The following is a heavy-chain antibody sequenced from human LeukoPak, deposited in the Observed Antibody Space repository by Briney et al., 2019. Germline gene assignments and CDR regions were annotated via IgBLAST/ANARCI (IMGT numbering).Heavy chain of an antibody. CDR3: ARVGAVAGLDY. J-gene: IGHJ4*02. V-gene: IGHV4-38-2*02. D-gene: IGHD6-19*01. CDR2: IYHSGST. CDR1: GYSISSGYY. Sequence: PSETLSLTCTVSGYSISSGYYWGWIRQPPGKGLEWIGSIYHSGSTYYNPSLKSRVTISVDTSKNQFSLKLSSVTAADTAVYYCARVGAVAGLDYWGQGTLVTVSS.